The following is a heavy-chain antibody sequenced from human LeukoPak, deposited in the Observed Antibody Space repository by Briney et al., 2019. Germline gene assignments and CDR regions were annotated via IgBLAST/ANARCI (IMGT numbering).Heavy chain of an antibody. J-gene: IGHJ5*02. CDR1: GFTFSSYS. CDR3: AREVGSYRGYNWFDP. CDR2: ISSSSSTI. Sequence: GGSLRLSCAASGFTFSSYSMNWVRQAPGKELEWVSYISSSSSTIYYADSVKGRFTISRDNAKNSLYLQMNSLRAEDTAVYYCAREVGSYRGYNWFDPWGQGTLVTVSS. V-gene: IGHV3-48*04. D-gene: IGHD3-10*01.